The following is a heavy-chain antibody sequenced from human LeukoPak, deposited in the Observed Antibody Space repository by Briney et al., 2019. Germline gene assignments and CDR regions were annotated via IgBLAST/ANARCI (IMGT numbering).Heavy chain of an antibody. J-gene: IGHJ4*02. V-gene: IGHV3-53*01. Sequence: GGPLKLSCVASGLTVIDYSMSWVPQPPGKGLEWVSLLYTDDTTIYADSVEGRFTISRDDSKNTIYLHMTTLRGEDTAVYYCARGGAFYWNPRYWGQGTLVTVSS. CDR1: GLTVIDYS. D-gene: IGHD1-1*01. CDR2: LYTDDTT. CDR3: ARGGAFYWNPRY.